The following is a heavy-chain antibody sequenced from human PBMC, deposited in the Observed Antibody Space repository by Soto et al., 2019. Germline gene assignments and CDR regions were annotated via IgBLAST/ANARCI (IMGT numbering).Heavy chain of an antibody. Sequence: QVQLQESGPGLVKPSETLSLTCSVSGGAITPHNWGWLRQPPGKGLEWIGCLYYSGSTNYTSSLKSRVAMSVDTYTKEVSLKLNSVTAADTAVYYCATERRTMIAGWYSDLWGRGTLVTVS. D-gene: IGHD3-22*01. J-gene: IGHJ2*01. CDR2: LYYSGST. CDR3: ATERRTMIAGWYSDL. V-gene: IGHV4-59*11. CDR1: GGAITPHN.